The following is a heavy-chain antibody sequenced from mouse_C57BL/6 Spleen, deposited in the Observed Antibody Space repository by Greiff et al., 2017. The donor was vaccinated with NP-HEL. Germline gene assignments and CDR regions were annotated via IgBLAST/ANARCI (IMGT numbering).Heavy chain of an antibody. V-gene: IGHV1-81*01. Sequence: QVQLQQSGAELARPGASVKLSCKASGYTFTSYGISWVKQRTGQGLEWIGEIYPRSGNTYYNEKFKGKATLTADKSSSTAYMELRSLTSEDSAVYFCARFIYDYDAWFAYWGQGTLVTVSA. D-gene: IGHD2-4*01. CDR1: GYTFTSYG. J-gene: IGHJ3*01. CDR2: IYPRSGNT. CDR3: ARFIYDYDAWFAY.